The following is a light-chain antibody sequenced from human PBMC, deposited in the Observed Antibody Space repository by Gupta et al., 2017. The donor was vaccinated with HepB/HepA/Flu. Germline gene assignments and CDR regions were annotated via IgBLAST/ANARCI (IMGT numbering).Light chain of an antibody. CDR1: VSVSSY. CDR3: QQRSNWPGT. V-gene: IGKV3-11*01. Sequence: IVLPQSPATLSSSAGGSATLSCRASVSVSSYLAWYQQKPGQAPRLLIYDASNRATGLPDSFSGSGSATDFTLTISSLAPEDFAVYYCQQRSNWPGTFGPGTKVDI. J-gene: IGKJ3*01. CDR2: DAS.